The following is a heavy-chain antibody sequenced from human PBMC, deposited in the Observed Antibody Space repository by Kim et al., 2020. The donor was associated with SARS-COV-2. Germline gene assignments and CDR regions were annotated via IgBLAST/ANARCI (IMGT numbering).Heavy chain of an antibody. CDR3: APFSIAALDWFDP. Sequence: YNPSLKGLVTISVDTSKNQVSLKLSSVTAAYPAVYYCAPFSIAALDWFDPWGQGTLVTVSS. V-gene: IGHV4-59*12. D-gene: IGHD6-6*01. J-gene: IGHJ5*02.